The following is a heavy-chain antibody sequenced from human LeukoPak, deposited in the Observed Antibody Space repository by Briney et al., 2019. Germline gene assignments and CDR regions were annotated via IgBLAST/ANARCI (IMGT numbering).Heavy chain of an antibody. Sequence: ASVKVSCKASGYTFTGYYMYWVRQAPGQGLEWMGWINPNSGGTNYAQKFQGRVTMTRDTSISTAYVELSRLRSDGTAVYYCARDNQLDCGGDCYYYWGQGTLVTVSS. CDR1: GYTFTGYY. CDR2: INPNSGGT. CDR3: ARDNQLDCGGDCYYY. V-gene: IGHV1-2*02. D-gene: IGHD2-21*02. J-gene: IGHJ4*02.